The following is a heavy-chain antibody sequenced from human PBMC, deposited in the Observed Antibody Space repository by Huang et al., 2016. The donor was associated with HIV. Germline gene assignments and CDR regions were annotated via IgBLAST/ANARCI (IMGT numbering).Heavy chain of an antibody. Sequence: QVQLVQSGAEVKKPGASVQVSCKASGYSFTFTAYYMHWVRQAPGQGLEWMGWNNPNSGDTNYAQNFQGRVTMTRDTSISTAYMELSSLRSDDTAVYYCARASRGVFDYWGQGTLVTVSS. CDR2: NNPNSGDT. D-gene: IGHD3-10*01. J-gene: IGHJ4*02. V-gene: IGHV1-2*02. CDR3: ARASRGVFDY. CDR1: GYSFTFTAYY.